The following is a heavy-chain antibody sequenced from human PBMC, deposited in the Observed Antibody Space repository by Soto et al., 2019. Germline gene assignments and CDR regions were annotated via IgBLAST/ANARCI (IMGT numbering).Heavy chain of an antibody. D-gene: IGHD2-8*01. V-gene: IGHV4-61*01. CDR1: GGSVSSGSYY. CDR2: IYYSGRT. Sequence: QVQLQESGPGLVKPSETLSLTCTVSGGSVSSGSYYWSWIRQHPGKGLEWIGYIYYSGRTHYNPSPKSRVTISVDTSKNQFSVQRSSAPAAGPAVCYCARGIEGLYLGRCYYGMDVWCQGTTVTVPS. J-gene: IGHJ6*02. CDR3: ARGIEGLYLGRCYYGMDV.